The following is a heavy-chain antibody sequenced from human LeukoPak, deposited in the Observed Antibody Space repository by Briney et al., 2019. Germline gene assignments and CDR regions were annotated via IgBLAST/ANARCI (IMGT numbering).Heavy chain of an antibody. CDR3: VRRRNDATGYYFDN. CDR2: IYYSGST. J-gene: IGHJ4*02. Sequence: SETLSLTCTVSGGSISSSSYYWGWIRQPPGKGLEWIGGIYYSGSTYYNPSLKSRVTISVDSSKNQFSLKLSSVTAADTAVYYCVRRRNDATGYYFDNWGQGTLLTVSS. V-gene: IGHV4-39*01. CDR1: GGSISSSSYY. D-gene: IGHD1-1*01.